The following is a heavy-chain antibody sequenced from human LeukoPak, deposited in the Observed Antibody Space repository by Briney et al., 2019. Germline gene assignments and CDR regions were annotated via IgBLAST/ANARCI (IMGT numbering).Heavy chain of an antibody. J-gene: IGHJ5*02. D-gene: IGHD6-6*01. CDR1: GFTFSSYA. CDR3: AKGAPYSSSLSNWFDP. CDR2: ISGSGGST. Sequence: GGSLRLSCAASGFTFSSYAMTWVRQPPGKGLEWVSAISGSGGSTHYADSVKGRFTISRDNSKNTLYLQMNSPRAEDTAVYYCAKGAPYSSSLSNWFDPWGQGTLVTVSS. V-gene: IGHV3-23*01.